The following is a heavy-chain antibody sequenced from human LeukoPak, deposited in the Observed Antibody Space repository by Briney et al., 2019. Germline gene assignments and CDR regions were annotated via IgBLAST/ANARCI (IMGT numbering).Heavy chain of an antibody. Sequence: SETLSLTCTVSGGSISSYYWSWIRQPPGKGLEWIGYIYYIGSTNYNPSLKSRVTISVDTSKQQFTMKLSSVTAADTAVYYCARGVSGWSKVVAFDIWGQGTMVTVSS. J-gene: IGHJ3*02. CDR1: GGSISSYY. D-gene: IGHD6-19*01. CDR3: ARGVSGWSKVVAFDI. CDR2: IYYIGST. V-gene: IGHV4-59*01.